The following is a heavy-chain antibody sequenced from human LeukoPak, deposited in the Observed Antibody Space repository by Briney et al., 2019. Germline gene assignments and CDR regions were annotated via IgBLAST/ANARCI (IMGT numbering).Heavy chain of an antibody. Sequence: GGSLRLSCAASGVTFSSYAMSWVRQAPGKGLEWVSAISGSGGSTYYADSVKGRFTISRDNSKNTLYLQMNSLRSEDTAIYYCAGDPNRSYFDHWGQGTLVTVSS. J-gene: IGHJ4*02. D-gene: IGHD1-14*01. CDR1: GVTFSSYA. CDR3: AGDPNRSYFDH. V-gene: IGHV3-23*01. CDR2: ISGSGGST.